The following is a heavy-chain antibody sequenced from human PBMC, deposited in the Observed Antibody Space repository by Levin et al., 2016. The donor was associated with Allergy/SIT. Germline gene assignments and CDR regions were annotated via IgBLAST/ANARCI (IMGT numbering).Heavy chain of an antibody. D-gene: IGHD3-16*02. CDR2: TNWIGDSP. CDR3: VRGGGARYKDY. Sequence: WIRQPPGKGLEWVSATNWIGDSPDYTDSVKGRFTISRDNAKNSLFLEMNSLRVEDTALYYCVRGGGARYKDYWGQGTLVTVSS. V-gene: IGHV3-20*03. J-gene: IGHJ4*02.